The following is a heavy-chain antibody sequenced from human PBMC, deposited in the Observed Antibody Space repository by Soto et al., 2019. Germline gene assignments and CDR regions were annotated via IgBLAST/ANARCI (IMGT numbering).Heavy chain of an antibody. J-gene: IGHJ5*02. CDR1: GGAIRSYY. Sequence: TLSRTGTVAGGAIRSYYGSWIRQPPGKGLEWIGYIYYSGSTNYNPSLKSRATISVEPPKNQFSLGLSSVTAGDAAVYYCARSDGRSWGQGTLVAVSS. CDR2: IYYSGST. CDR3: ARSDGRS. V-gene: IGHV4-59*01.